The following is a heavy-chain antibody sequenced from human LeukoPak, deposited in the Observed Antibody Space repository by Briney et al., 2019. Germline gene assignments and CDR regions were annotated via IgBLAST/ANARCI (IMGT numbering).Heavy chain of an antibody. V-gene: IGHV4-34*01. CDR2: INHSGST. D-gene: IGHD3-22*01. CDR1: GGSFSGYY. Sequence: PSETLSLTCAVYGGSFSGYYWSWIRQPPGKGLEWIGEINHSGSTNYNPSLKSRVIISVDTSKNQFSLKLSSVTAADTAVYYCARVMNYYDSSGYYGAFDIWGQGTMVTVSS. J-gene: IGHJ3*02. CDR3: ARVMNYYDSSGYYGAFDI.